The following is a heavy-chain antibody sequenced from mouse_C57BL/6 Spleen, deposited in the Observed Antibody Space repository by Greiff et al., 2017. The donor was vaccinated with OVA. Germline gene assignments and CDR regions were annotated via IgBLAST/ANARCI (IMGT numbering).Heavy chain of an antibody. D-gene: IGHD1-1*01. J-gene: IGHJ2*01. Sequence: QVQLQQSGPELVKPGASVKISCKASGYAFSSSWMNWVKQRPGKGLEWIGRIYPGDGDTNYNGKFKGKATLTADKSSSTAYMQLSSLTSEDSAVYVCERWRVITTVVEDFDYWGQGTTLTVSS. CDR2: IYPGDGDT. V-gene: IGHV1-82*01. CDR3: ERWRVITTVVEDFDY. CDR1: GYAFSSSW.